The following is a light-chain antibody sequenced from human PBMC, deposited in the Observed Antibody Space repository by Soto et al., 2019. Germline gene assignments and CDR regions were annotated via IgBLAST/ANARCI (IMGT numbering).Light chain of an antibody. J-gene: IGKJ3*01. CDR1: QSVSSY. CDR3: QQRYNWPFT. CDR2: DAS. Sequence: EIVLTQSPATLSLSPGERATLSCRASQSVSSYLAWFQQKPGQAPRLLIYDASNRATGIPARFSGSGSGTYFTLTISSLEPEDFALYYCQQRYNWPFTFAPWTKLDI. V-gene: IGKV3-11*01.